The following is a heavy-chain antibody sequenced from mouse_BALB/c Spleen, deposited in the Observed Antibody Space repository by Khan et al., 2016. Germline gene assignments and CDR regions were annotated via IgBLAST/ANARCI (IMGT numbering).Heavy chain of an antibody. D-gene: IGHD2-13*01. CDR1: EYTFTNYG. Sequence: QIQLVQSGPELKKPGETVKISCKASEYTFTNYGMNWVKQAPGTGLKWMGWINTTTGEQTYAEELKGRFAFSLEASASTAYLQIYNLKNEASATYVVAITCDSPYYALVYWGQGTSVTVSS. J-gene: IGHJ4*01. V-gene: IGHV9-3*02. CDR3: AITCDSPYYALVY. CDR2: INTTTGEQ.